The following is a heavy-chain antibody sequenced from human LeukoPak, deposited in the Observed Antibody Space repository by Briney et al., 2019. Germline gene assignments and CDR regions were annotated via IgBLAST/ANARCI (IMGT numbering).Heavy chain of an antibody. J-gene: IGHJ4*02. V-gene: IGHV1-69*04. CDR1: GGTFSSYA. CDR2: IVPILGIA. CDR3: AHSISYGSGSLDY. Sequence: ASVKVSCKASGGTFSSYAISWVRQAPGQGLEWMGRIVPILGIANYAQKFQGRVTITADKSTSTAYMELSSLRSEDTAVYYCAHSISYGSGSLDYWGQGTLVTVSS. D-gene: IGHD3-10*01.